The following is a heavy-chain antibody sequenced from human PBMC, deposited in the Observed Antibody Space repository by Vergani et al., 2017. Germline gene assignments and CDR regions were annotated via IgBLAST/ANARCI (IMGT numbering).Heavy chain of an antibody. J-gene: IGHJ4*02. CDR3: ARRVTSPTQWLVVKVQYFDY. CDR2: INHSGST. D-gene: IGHD6-19*01. CDR1: GFTVSSNY. Sequence: VQLVESGGGLIQPGGSLRLSCAASGFTVSSNYMSWIRQPPGKGLEWIGEINHSGSTNYNPSLKSRVTISVDTSKNQFSLKLSSVTAADTAVYYCARRVTSPTQWLVVKVQYFDYWGQGTLVTVSS. V-gene: IGHV4-34*01.